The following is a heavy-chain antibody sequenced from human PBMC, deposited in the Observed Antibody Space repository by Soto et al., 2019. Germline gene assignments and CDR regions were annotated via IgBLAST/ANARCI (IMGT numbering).Heavy chain of an antibody. CDR2: ISAYNGNT. V-gene: IGHV1-18*04. CDR1: GYTFRSYG. CDR3: ARVPGYCSRGSCYAVDP. D-gene: IGHD2-15*01. Sequence: QVQLVQSGAEVKKPGASVKVSCKASGYTFRSYGITWVRQAPGRGLEWMGWISAYNGNTTYAQNLQGRVTMTTDTSTTTAYMELRSLRSDDTALYYCARVPGYCSRGSCYAVDPWGQGTLVTVSS. J-gene: IGHJ5*02.